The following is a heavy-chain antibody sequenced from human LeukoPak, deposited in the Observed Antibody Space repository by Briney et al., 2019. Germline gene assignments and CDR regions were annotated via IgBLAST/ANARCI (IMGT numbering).Heavy chain of an antibody. CDR2: IKTDGSST. V-gene: IGHV3-74*01. CDR1: GFTFSSYW. D-gene: IGHD6-13*01. J-gene: IGHJ1*01. CDR3: ARDFMYSISCAGC. Sequence: GGSLRLSCAASGFTFSSYWMHWVRQVPGKGLMWVSRIKTDGSSTSYADSVKGRFTISRDNAKDTLYLQMNSLRVEDTAVYYCARDFMYSISCAGCWGQGTLVTVSS.